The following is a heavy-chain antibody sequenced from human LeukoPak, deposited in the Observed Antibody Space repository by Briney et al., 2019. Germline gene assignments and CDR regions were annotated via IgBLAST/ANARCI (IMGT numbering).Heavy chain of an antibody. Sequence: KPSETLSLTCAVSCYSISTGDYWDWIRQPPGKAREWIGSIYHSGSTYYNPSLKSRVTISVDTSKNQFSLKLTSVTASDTAIYYCARNSSLSYFMAVGYKGTRVTVS. CDR3: ARNSSLSYFMAV. CDR2: IYHSGST. V-gene: IGHV4-38-2*01. CDR1: CYSISTGDY. J-gene: IGHJ6*03. D-gene: IGHD4-23*01.